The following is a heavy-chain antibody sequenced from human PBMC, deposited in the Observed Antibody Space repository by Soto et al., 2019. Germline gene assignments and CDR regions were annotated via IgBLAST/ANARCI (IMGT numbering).Heavy chain of an antibody. CDR3: ARDREFPVTVDY. J-gene: IGHJ4*02. Sequence: PGGSLRLSCAASGFTFSDYYMSWIRQAPGKGLEWVSYISSSSSYTNYADSVKGRFTISRDNAKNSLYLQMNSLRAEDTAVYYCARDREFPVTVDYWGQGTLVTVS. V-gene: IGHV3-11*06. CDR2: ISSSSSYT. D-gene: IGHD4-17*01. CDR1: GFTFSDYY.